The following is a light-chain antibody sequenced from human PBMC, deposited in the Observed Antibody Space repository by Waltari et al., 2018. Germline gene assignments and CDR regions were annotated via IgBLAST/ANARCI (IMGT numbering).Light chain of an antibody. V-gene: IGLV2-14*03. CDR3: SSFTSSTSGV. Sequence: SALTQPDSVSGSPGQSITSSCSGISSVSGGYEFVSWYQQHPGKAPKVIIYDVDNRPSGVSNRFSGSKSGSSASLTISGLQAEDEADYYCSSFTSSTSGVFGGGTKVTVL. CDR2: DVD. J-gene: IGLJ3*02. CDR1: SSVSGGYEF.